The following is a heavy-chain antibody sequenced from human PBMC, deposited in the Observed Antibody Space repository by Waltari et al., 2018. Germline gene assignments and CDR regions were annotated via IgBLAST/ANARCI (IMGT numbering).Heavy chain of an antibody. V-gene: IGHV4-38-2*01. CDR3: ARLPTVLRFLEWLSNVDY. D-gene: IGHD3-3*01. J-gene: IGHJ4*02. CDR2: IVHSGGT. Sequence: QVQLQESGPGLVKPSETLSLTCAVSGSSISSGYYWGWNRQPPGRGLVGIGSIVHSGGTASTRSRRIRVTISGDTAKTQFSLKLSSVTAADTAVYYCARLPTVLRFLEWLSNVDYWGQGTLVTVSS. CDR1: GSSISSGYY.